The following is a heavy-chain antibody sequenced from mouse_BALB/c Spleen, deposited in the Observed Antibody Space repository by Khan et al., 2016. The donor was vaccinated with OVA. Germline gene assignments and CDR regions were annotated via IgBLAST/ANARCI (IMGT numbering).Heavy chain of an antibody. CDR2: INPSTGYI. J-gene: IGHJ3*01. D-gene: IGHD2-14*01. V-gene: IGHV1-7*01. Sequence: VQLQQSGAELAKPGSSVKMSCVASGYAFTTYWMHWIKQRPGQGLEWIGYINPSTGYIENNQKFKDKATLTTDASSSTAYMQLSSLTSVDFAVYFCTMIGLVCILVYWGPGTQVPVAA. CDR1: GYAFTTYW. CDR3: TMIGLVCILVY.